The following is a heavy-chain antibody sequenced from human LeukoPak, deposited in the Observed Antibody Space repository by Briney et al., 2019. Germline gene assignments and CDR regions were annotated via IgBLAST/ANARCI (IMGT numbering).Heavy chain of an antibody. V-gene: IGHV1-2*02. D-gene: IGHD4-11*01. CDR2: IIPNNGGT. Sequence: ASVKVSCKASGYTFTGHYIHWVRQAPGQGLEWMGWIIPNNGGTNYAQRFQGRVTMTKDTSISTAYMELTRLTSDDTAVYYCATGDVTQGNPHWGQGTLVTVSS. J-gene: IGHJ4*02. CDR1: GYTFTGHY. CDR3: ATGDVTQGNPH.